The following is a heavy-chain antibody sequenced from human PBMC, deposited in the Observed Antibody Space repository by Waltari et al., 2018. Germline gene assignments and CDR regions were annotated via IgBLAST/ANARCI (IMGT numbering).Heavy chain of an antibody. D-gene: IGHD3-9*01. Sequence: QLRESGPGLVKPSETLSLRCAVSGGSMICSSYFWAWIRQPPVKGLEWLGSGCYSGTTYQNPSLKSRVAMSIDTSNNHFSLRMTSMTAADTAMYYCARHEDDVSTGHFTWFDSWGQGTLVIVSS. V-gene: IGHV4-39*01. CDR3: ARHEDDVSTGHFTWFDS. CDR2: GCYSGTT. J-gene: IGHJ5*01. CDR1: GGSMICSSYF.